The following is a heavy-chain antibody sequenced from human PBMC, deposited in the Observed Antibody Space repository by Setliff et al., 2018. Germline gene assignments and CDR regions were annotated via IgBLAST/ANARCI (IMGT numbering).Heavy chain of an antibody. J-gene: IGHJ4*02. D-gene: IGHD6-19*01. Sequence: GGSLRLSCAASGFTFDDYAMHWVRQAPGKGLEWVSGISWNSGSIGYADSGKGRFTISRDNSKNTLYLQMNSLRAEDTAVYYCARETAVAGTMEFDYWGQGTLVTVSS. V-gene: IGHV3-9*01. CDR1: GFTFDDYA. CDR2: ISWNSGSI. CDR3: ARETAVAGTMEFDY.